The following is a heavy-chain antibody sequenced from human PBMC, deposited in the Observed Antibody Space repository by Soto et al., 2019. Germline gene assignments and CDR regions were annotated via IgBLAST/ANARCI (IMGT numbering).Heavy chain of an antibody. D-gene: IGHD2-2*01. J-gene: IGHJ5*02. CDR2: IYYSGST. CDR1: GGSISSSSYY. CDR3: ARVRGRYCSSTSCYEVDNWFDP. V-gene: IGHV4-39*01. Sequence: SETLSLTCTVSGGSISSSSYYWGWIRQPPGKGLEWIGSIYYSGSTYYNPSLKSRVTISVDTSKNQFSLKLSSVTAADTAVYYCARVRGRYCSSTSCYEVDNWFDPWGQGTLVTVSS.